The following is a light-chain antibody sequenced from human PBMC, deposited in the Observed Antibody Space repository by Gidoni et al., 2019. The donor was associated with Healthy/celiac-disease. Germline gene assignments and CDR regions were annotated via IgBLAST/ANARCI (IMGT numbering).Light chain of an antibody. CDR1: QGISSY. CDR2: AAS. J-gene: IGKJ2*01. V-gene: IGKV1-8*01. Sequence: AIRITQSPSSLSASTGARVTITCRASQGISSYLAWYQQKPGKAPKLLIYAASTLQSGVPSRFSGSGSGTDFTLTISCLQSEDFATYYCQQYYSYPLTFGQGTKLEIK. CDR3: QQYYSYPLT.